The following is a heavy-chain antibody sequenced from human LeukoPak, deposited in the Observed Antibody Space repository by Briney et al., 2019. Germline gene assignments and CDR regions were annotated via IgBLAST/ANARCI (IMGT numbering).Heavy chain of an antibody. J-gene: IGHJ4*02. V-gene: IGHV3-15*01. D-gene: IGHD2-21*01. CDR1: GFTFSNAW. Sequence: GGSLRLSCAASGFTFSNAWMSWVRQAPGKGLEWVGRIKSKTDGGTTDYAAPVKGRFTISRDDSKNTLYLQMNSLKTEDTAVYYCARDSGEHDFDYWGQGTLVTVSS. CDR3: ARDSGEHDFDY. CDR2: IKSKTDGGTT.